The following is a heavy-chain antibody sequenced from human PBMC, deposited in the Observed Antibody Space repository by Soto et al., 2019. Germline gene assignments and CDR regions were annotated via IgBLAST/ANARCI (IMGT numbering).Heavy chain of an antibody. D-gene: IGHD2-8*01. CDR2: IYYSGST. Sequence: PSETLSLTCTVSGGSISSSSYYWGWIRQPPGKGLEWIGSIYYSGSTYSNPSLQSRVTISVETSTNQFSLKLSSVTAADTAVYYCASLRSGYCTNGVCFGFDYWGQGTLVTVS. CDR3: ASLRSGYCTNGVCFGFDY. V-gene: IGHV4-39*01. CDR1: GGSISSSSYY. J-gene: IGHJ4*02.